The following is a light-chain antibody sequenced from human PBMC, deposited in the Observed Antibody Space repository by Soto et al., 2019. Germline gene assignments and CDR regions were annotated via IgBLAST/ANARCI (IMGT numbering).Light chain of an antibody. Sequence: DIQMTQSPSFVSASVGDRVTITCRASQSVTTWLAWYQQRPGKAPRLLIHSASSLRSGVPSRFSGSRSGAEFTLTIGSLHPEDEATYFCQQASYFPFTFGPGTTVAI. CDR3: QQASYFPFT. CDR2: SAS. V-gene: IGKV1-12*01. CDR1: QSVTTW. J-gene: IGKJ3*01.